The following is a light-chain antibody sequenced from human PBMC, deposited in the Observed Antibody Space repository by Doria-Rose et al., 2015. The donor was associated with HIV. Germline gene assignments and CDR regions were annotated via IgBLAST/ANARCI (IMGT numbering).Light chain of an antibody. V-gene: IGKV1-33*01. CDR1: QDISNY. J-gene: IGKJ2*01. CDR3: QQYDNLPMYT. CDR2: DAS. Sequence: TQSPSSLSASVGDRVTITCQASQDISNYLNWYQQRPGKAPKLLIYDASNLETGVPSRFSGSGSGTDFTFTISSPQPEDIATYYCQQYDNLPMYTFGQGTKLEIK.